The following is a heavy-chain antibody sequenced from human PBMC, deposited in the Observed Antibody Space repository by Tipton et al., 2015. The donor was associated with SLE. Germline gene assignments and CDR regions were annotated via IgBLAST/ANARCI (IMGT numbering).Heavy chain of an antibody. CDR2: ISYDGSNK. D-gene: IGHD3-22*01. CDR1: GLTFSSYA. J-gene: IGHJ6*02. Sequence: SLRLSCAASGLTFSSYAMHWVRQAPGKGLEWVAVISYDGSNKYYADSVKGRFTISRDNSKNTLYLQMNSLRAEDTAVYYCARESTMIVVAHYGMDVWGQGTTVTVSS. CDR3: ARESTMIVVAHYGMDV. V-gene: IGHV3-30*04.